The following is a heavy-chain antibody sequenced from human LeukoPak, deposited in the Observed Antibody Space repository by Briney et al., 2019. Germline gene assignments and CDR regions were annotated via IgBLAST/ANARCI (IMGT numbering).Heavy chain of an antibody. CDR2: ISYSGST. CDR1: GGSISSSSYY. Sequence: PSETLSLTCTVSGGSISSSSYYWGWVRQPPGKGLEWIGRISYSGSTYYTPSLKSRVTISVDTSKNQFSLKLSSVTAADTAVYYCARQGYISIYFDYWGQGTLVTVSS. V-gene: IGHV4-39*01. D-gene: IGHD6-13*01. J-gene: IGHJ4*02. CDR3: ARQGYISIYFDY.